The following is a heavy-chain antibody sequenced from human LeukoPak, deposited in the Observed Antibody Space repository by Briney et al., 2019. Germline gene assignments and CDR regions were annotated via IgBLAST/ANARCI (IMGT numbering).Heavy chain of an antibody. CDR1: GGSISSGGYY. CDR3: ARDSFLVGVVDY. J-gene: IGHJ4*02. Sequence: SQTLSLTCTVSGGSISSGGYYWSWIRQHPGKGLEWIGYIYYSGSTYYNPSLKSRVTISVDTSKNQFSLKLSSVTAADTAVYYCARDSFLVGVVDYWGQGTLVAVSS. D-gene: IGHD1-26*01. V-gene: IGHV4-31*03. CDR2: IYYSGST.